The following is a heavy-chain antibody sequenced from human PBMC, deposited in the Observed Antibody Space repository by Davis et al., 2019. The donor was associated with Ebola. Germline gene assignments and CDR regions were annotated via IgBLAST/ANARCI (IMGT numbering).Heavy chain of an antibody. J-gene: IGHJ6*02. CDR2: ISGSGGST. V-gene: IGHV3-23*01. CDR3: AKTVQPLWYSTYYYGMDV. Sequence: GESLKISCAASGFTISSNYMSWVRQAPGKGLEWVSAISGSGGSTYYADSVKGRFTISRDNSKNTLHLQMNSLRAEDTAVYYCAKTVQPLWYSTYYYGMDVWGQGTTVTVSS. CDR1: GFTISSNY. D-gene: IGHD6-13*01.